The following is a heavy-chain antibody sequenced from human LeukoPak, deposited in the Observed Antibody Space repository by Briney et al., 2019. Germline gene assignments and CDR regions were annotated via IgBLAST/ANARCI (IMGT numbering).Heavy chain of an antibody. V-gene: IGHV4-59*01. CDR2: IYYSGST. J-gene: IGHJ5*02. CDR3: ARMTYYDFWSGYYQGNWFDP. Sequence: SETLSLTCTVSGGSISSYYWSWIRQPPGKGLEWIGYIYYSGSTNYNPSLKSRVTISVDTSKNQFSLKLSSVTAADTAVYYCARMTYYDFWSGYYQGNWFDPWGQGTLVTVSS. D-gene: IGHD3-3*01. CDR1: GGSISSYY.